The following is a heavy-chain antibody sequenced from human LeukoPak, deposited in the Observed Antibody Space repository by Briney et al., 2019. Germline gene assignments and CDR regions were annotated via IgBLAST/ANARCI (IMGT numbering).Heavy chain of an antibody. CDR2: IYPGDSDT. J-gene: IGHJ4*02. CDR3: ARRNSQIGDY. V-gene: IGHV5-51*01. CDR1: GYSFTNYW. Sequence: GESLKISCLGSGYSFTNYWIGWVRQMPGKGLEWMGIIYPGDSDTRYSPSFQGQVTISADKSISTAYLQWSSPKASDTAMYYCARRNSQIGDYWGQGTLVSVSS. D-gene: IGHD2/OR15-2a*01.